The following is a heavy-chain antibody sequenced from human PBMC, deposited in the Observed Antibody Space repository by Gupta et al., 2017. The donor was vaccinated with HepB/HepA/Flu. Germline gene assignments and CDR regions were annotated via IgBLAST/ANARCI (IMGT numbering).Heavy chain of an antibody. D-gene: IGHD5-18*01. CDR2: IRSKANNYAT. CDR3: TVRLVMTDTESFDY. J-gene: IGHJ4*02. V-gene: IGHV3-73*01. Sequence: EVQLVESGGGLVQPGGSLKLSCAASGFLFSDSAIHWVPQASGKGLEWIGRIRSKANNYATTFAASVKGRFTISRDESKNTAYLQMNSLKTEDTALYYCTVRLVMTDTESFDYWGQGALVTVSS. CDR1: GFLFSDSA.